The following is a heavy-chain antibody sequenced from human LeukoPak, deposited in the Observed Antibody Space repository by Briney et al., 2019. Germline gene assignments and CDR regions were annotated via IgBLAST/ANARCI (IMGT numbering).Heavy chain of an antibody. CDR1: GYTFSNNG. V-gene: IGHV1-18*01. Sequence: ASVKVSCKASGYTFSNNGISWVRQAPGQGLEWMGWISGYNGNTNYAQKFQGRVTMTTDTSTTTAYMELRSLRSDDTAVYYCARDRKGKGSSSNFDYWGQGTLVTVSS. CDR2: ISGYNGNT. D-gene: IGHD6-6*01. J-gene: IGHJ4*02. CDR3: ARDRKGKGSSSNFDY.